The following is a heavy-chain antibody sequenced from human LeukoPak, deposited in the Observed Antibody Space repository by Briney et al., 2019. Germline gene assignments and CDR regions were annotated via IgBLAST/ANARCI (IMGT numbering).Heavy chain of an antibody. CDR3: ARDWGSSGSYYNVLDY. Sequence: PGGSLRLSCAASGFTFSSYSMNWVRQAPGKGLEWVSSISSSSSYIYYADSVKGRFTISRDNAKNSLYLQMNSLRAEDTAVYYCARDWGSSGSYYNVLDYWGQGTLVVVSS. D-gene: IGHD3-10*01. CDR2: ISSSSSYI. CDR1: GFTFSSYS. J-gene: IGHJ4*02. V-gene: IGHV3-21*01.